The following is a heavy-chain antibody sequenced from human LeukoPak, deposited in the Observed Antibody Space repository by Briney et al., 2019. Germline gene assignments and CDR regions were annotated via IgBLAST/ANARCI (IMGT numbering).Heavy chain of an antibody. CDR2: ISGSGGST. J-gene: IGHJ4*02. D-gene: IGHD2-2*01. Sequence: GGTLRLSCAASGFTFSSYGMSWVRQAPGKGLEWVSAISGSGGSTYYADSVKGRFTISRDNAKNTLYLQMNSLRAEDTAVYYCAHGSMYQLDYWGQGTLVTVSS. CDR3: AHGSMYQLDY. CDR1: GFTFSSYG. V-gene: IGHV3-23*01.